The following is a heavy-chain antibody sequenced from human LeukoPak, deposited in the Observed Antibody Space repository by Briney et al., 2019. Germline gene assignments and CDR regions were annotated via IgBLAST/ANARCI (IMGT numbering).Heavy chain of an antibody. CDR2: INSDGSSA. V-gene: IGHV3-74*01. J-gene: IGHJ4*02. CDR3: TSRNGSGDH. D-gene: IGHD3-10*01. Sequence: GGSLRLSCAASGFTFSTYWIHWVRQAPGKGLVWVSRINSDGSSATYADSVKGRFTISRDNAKNTVYLQMNSLRVEDTAVYFCTSRNGSGDHWGQGTPVTVSS. CDR1: GFTFSTYW.